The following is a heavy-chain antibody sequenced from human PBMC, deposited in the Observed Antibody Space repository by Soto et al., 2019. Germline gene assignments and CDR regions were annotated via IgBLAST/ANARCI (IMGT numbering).Heavy chain of an antibody. CDR1: GGSFSGYY. CDR2: INHSGST. V-gene: IGHV4-34*01. J-gene: IGHJ3*02. CDR3: ASLGEDPEAAFDI. Sequence: QVQLQQWGAGLLKPSETLSLTCAVYGGSFSGYYWSWIRQPPGKGLEWIGEINHSGSTNYNPSLKSRVTISVDTSKNQFSLKLSSVTAADTAVYYCASLGEDPEAAFDIWGQGTMVTVSS. D-gene: IGHD3-10*01.